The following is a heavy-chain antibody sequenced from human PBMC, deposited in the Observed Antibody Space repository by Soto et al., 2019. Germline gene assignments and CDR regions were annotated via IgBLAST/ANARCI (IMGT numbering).Heavy chain of an antibody. Sequence: PGESLKISCKGSGYSFTSYWISWVRQMPGKGLEWMGRIDPSDSYTNYSPSFQGHVTISADKSISTAYLQWSSLKASDTAMYYCARRVTMVRGALTAGYYYYGMDVWGQGTTVTVS. J-gene: IGHJ6*02. CDR1: GYSFTSYW. D-gene: IGHD3-10*01. V-gene: IGHV5-10-1*01. CDR2: IDPSDSYT. CDR3: ARRVTMVRGALTAGYYYYGMDV.